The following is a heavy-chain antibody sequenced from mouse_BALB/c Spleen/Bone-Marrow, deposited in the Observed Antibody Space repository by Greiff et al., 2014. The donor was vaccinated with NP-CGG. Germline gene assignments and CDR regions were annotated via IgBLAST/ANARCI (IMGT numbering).Heavy chain of an antibody. D-gene: IGHD4-1*01. CDR2: IDPANGNT. CDR3: ARWEYYAMDY. Sequence: EVQLQQSGAELVKPGASVKLSCTASGFNIKDTYMHWVKQRPEQGLEWIGRIDPANGNTKYDPKFQGKATITADTSSNTAYLQLSSLTSEDSAVYYCARWEYYAMDYWGQGTSVTVSS. CDR1: GFNIKDTY. J-gene: IGHJ4*01. V-gene: IGHV14-3*02.